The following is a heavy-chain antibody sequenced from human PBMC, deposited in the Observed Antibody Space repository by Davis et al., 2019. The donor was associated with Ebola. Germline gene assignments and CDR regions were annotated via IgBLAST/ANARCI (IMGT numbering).Heavy chain of an antibody. Sequence: GESPKISCASSGFTFSSYAMHWVRQAPGKGLEWVAVISYDGSNKYYADSVKGRFTISRDNSKNTLYLQMNSLGAEDTAVYYCARDREYCSSTSCYGFYYYYYYMDVWGKGTTVTVSS. D-gene: IGHD2-2*01. J-gene: IGHJ6*03. CDR1: GFTFSSYA. V-gene: IGHV3-30-3*01. CDR2: ISYDGSNK. CDR3: ARDREYCSSTSCYGFYYYYYYMDV.